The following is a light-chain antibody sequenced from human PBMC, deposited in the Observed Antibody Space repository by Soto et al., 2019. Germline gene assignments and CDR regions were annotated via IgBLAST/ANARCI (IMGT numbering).Light chain of an antibody. J-gene: IGLJ2*01. Sequence: QSALTQPASVSGSPGQSITISCAGTRDDIGAYDYVSWYQQHPGNAPKLLVYEVTNRPSGVSDRFSGSKSGNTASLTISGLQAEDEADYYCNSYTNSSAAVFGGGTKVTV. CDR3: NSYTNSSAAV. CDR1: RDDIGAYDY. CDR2: EVT. V-gene: IGLV2-14*01.